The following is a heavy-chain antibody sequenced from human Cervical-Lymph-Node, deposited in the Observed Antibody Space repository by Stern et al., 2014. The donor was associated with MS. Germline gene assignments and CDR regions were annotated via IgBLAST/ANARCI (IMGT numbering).Heavy chain of an antibody. CDR1: GFTFSSHA. J-gene: IGHJ6*02. CDR3: ARDKEDSSGWYYYYYGMDV. V-gene: IGHV3-30*01. CDR2: LSYDGSNK. Sequence: VQLGESGGGVVKPGRSLRLPCAASGFTFSSHAMHWGRPAPGKGLEGVAVLSYDGSNKYYADSVKGRFTISRDNSKNTLYLQMNSLRAEDTAVYYCARDKEDSSGWYYYYYGMDVWGQGTTVTVSS. D-gene: IGHD6-19*01.